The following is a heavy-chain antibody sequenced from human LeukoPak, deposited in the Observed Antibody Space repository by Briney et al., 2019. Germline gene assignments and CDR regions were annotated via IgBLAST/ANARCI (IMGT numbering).Heavy chain of an antibody. CDR2: ISGSGGST. D-gene: IGHD2-15*01. J-gene: IGHJ4*02. V-gene: IGHV3-23*01. CDR3: ATRVVVAEASSLFDY. CDR1: GFTFSSYA. Sequence: PGGSLRLSCAASGFTFSSYAMSWVRQAPGKGLEWVSAISGSGGSTYYADSVKGRFTISRDNSKNTLYLQMNSLRAEDTAVYYCATRVVVAEASSLFDYWGQGTLVTVSS.